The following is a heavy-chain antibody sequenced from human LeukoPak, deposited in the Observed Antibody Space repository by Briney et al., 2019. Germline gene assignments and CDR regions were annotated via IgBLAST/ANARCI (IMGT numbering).Heavy chain of an antibody. CDR1: GYTFDNFY. Sequence: SLKVSCKASGYTFDNFYIHWVRQAPGQGPEWMGWINGNDGSTKYAQRFQVRVIMTRVTAISTVYMDLSGLRPDDTAIYYCARDEGSTYNQLDYWGQGTLVSVSS. CDR2: INGNDGST. V-gene: IGHV1-2*02. J-gene: IGHJ4*02. CDR3: ARDEGSTYNQLDY. D-gene: IGHD1-14*01.